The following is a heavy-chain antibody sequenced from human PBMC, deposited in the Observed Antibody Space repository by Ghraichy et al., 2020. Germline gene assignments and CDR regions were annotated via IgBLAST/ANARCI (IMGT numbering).Heavy chain of an antibody. CDR3: ARGEIHYDSSGSLDY. Sequence: LSLTCEASGFTFGSYCMSWVRQAPGKGLEWVAKIKEDGSEKYYVDSVKGRFTISRDNAKNSLYLQMNSLRVEDTAVFYCARGEIHYDSSGSLDYWGQGTLVTVSS. D-gene: IGHD3-22*01. CDR1: GFTFGSYC. J-gene: IGHJ4*02. V-gene: IGHV3-7*01. CDR2: IKEDGSEK.